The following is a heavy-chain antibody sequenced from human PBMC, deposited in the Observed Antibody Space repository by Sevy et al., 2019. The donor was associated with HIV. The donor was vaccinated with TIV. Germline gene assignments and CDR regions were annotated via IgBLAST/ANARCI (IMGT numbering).Heavy chain of an antibody. Sequence: ASVKVSCKASGYTFTNYGISWVRQAAGQVLEWMGWISTRNGDTNYAQKLQGRVTMTTDTSTSTAYMELRSLRSDDTAVYYCARRIYYDSSAYYWWFDPWGQGTLVTVSS. CDR2: ISTRNGDT. D-gene: IGHD3-22*01. V-gene: IGHV1-18*01. J-gene: IGHJ5*02. CDR1: GYTFTNYG. CDR3: ARRIYYDSSAYYWWFDP.